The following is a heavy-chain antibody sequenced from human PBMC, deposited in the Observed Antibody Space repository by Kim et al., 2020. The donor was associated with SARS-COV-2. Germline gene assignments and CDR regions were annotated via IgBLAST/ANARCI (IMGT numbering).Heavy chain of an antibody. V-gene: IGHV4-59*12. CDR1: GGSISTYY. CDR3: ATFGSSYGSGTYFDY. CDR2: VYYSGIT. J-gene: IGHJ4*02. Sequence: SETLSLTCNVSGGSISTYYWNWIRQPPGKGLEWIGFVYYSGITKYNPSLKNRLTISRDTSKNHFSLRLTSVTAADTAVYYCATFGSSYGSGTYFDYWGQG. D-gene: IGHD3-10*01.